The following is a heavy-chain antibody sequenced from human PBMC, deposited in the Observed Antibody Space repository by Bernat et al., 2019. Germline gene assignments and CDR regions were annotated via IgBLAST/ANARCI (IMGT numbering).Heavy chain of an antibody. CDR3: ARDDPGTLDY. Sequence: QVQLVQSGAEVKKPGASVKVSCKASGYTFTSYYMHWVRQAPGQWLEWMGIINPSGGSTSCAQKFQGRVTMTRDTSTSTVYMELSSLRSEDTAVYYCARDDPGTLDYWGQGTLVTVSS. J-gene: IGHJ4*02. V-gene: IGHV1-46*01. CDR1: GYTFTSYY. D-gene: IGHD1-7*01. CDR2: INPSGGST.